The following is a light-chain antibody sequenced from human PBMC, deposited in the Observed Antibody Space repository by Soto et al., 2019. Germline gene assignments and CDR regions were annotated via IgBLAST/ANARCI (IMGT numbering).Light chain of an antibody. J-gene: IGLJ1*01. CDR2: DVS. CDR3: SSYTTSSTYV. Sequence: QSALTQPASVSGSPGQSITISCTGTSSDVGGYNHVSWYQHHPGKAPKLMIYDVSNRPSGVSNRFSGSKSGNTASLTISGLQAEDEADYYCSSYTTSSTYVFGTGTKLTVL. CDR1: SSDVGGYNH. V-gene: IGLV2-14*03.